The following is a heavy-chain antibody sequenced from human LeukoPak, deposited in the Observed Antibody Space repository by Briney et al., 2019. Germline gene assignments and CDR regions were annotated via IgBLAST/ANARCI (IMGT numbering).Heavy chain of an antibody. Sequence: SETLSLTCAVYGGSFSGYYWSWIRQPPGKGLEWVGYIYYSGSTNYNPSLKSRVTISVDTSKNQFSLKLSSVTAADTAVYYCARANLSYGGNSYFDYWGQGTLVTVSS. CDR1: GGSFSGYY. CDR3: ARANLSYGGNSYFDY. CDR2: IYYSGST. D-gene: IGHD4-23*01. J-gene: IGHJ4*02. V-gene: IGHV4-59*01.